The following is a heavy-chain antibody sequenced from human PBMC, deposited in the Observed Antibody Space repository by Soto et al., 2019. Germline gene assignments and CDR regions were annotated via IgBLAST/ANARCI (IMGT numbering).Heavy chain of an antibody. V-gene: IGHV1-46*01. CDR1: GYTFTNYY. CDR3: ARESQSSGWSWFDY. D-gene: IGHD6-19*01. CDR2: INPSGGST. J-gene: IGHJ4*02. Sequence: QVQLVQSGAEVKKPGASVKVSCKASGYTFTNYYIHWVRQAPGQGLEGMGMINPSGGSTSYTRRFQCRVTLTRDTSTSTVYMGLSSLRSEDTAVYYCARESQSSGWSWFDYWGQGTLVTVSS.